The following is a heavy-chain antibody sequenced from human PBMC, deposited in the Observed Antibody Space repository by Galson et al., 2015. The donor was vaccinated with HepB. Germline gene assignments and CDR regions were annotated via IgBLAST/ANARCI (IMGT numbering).Heavy chain of an antibody. CDR2: IIPIFGTA. CDR1: GGTFSSYA. J-gene: IGHJ6*02. CDR3: ASNVWSGYHEFYYYGMDV. V-gene: IGHV1-69*13. Sequence: SVKVSCKASGGTFSSYAISWVRQAPGQGLEWMGGIIPIFGTANYAQKFQGRVTITADESTSTAYMELSSLRSEDTAVYYCASNVWSGYHEFYYYGMDVWGQGTTVTVSS. D-gene: IGHD3-3*01.